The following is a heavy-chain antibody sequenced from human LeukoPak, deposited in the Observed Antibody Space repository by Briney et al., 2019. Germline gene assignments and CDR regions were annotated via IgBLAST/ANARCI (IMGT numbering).Heavy chain of an antibody. CDR2: TRFDGSIK. J-gene: IGHJ4*02. Sequence: PGRSLRLSRAVSGFIFSDYGFHWVRQAPGKWLEWVAVTRFDGSIKQYADSVKGRFTISRDDSKNTLYLQMNFLKSEDTAVYYCARWGGTRQYYFDYWGQGTLVTVSS. CDR3: ARWGGTRQYYFDY. CDR1: GFIFSDYG. V-gene: IGHV3-33*01. D-gene: IGHD1-1*01.